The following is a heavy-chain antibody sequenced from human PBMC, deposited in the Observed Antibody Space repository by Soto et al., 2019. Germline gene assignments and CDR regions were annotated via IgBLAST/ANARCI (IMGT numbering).Heavy chain of an antibody. CDR1: GFTVSSNY. V-gene: IGHV3-53*04. Sequence: PGGSLRLSCAASGFTVSSNYMSWVRQAPGKGLEWVSVIYSGGSTYYADSVKGRFTISRHNSKNTLYLQMNSLRAEDTAVYYCARPYYYYDSSGYQSLPPRYGMDVWGQGTTVTVSS. J-gene: IGHJ6*02. CDR2: IYSGGST. CDR3: ARPYYYYDSSGYQSLPPRYGMDV. D-gene: IGHD3-22*01.